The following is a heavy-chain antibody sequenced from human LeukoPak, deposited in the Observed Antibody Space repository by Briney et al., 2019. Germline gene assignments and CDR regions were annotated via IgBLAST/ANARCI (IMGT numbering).Heavy chain of an antibody. CDR1: GGSFSGYY. D-gene: IGHD3-22*01. J-gene: IGHJ6*02. CDR2: INHSGST. Sequence: PSETLSLTCAVYGGSFSGYYWSWIRQPPGKGLEWIGEINHSGSTNYNPSLKSRVAISVDTSKNQFTLKLSSGPAADTAVYYCAREEYYYDSSGYRSPYGMDVWGQGTTVTVSS. V-gene: IGHV4-34*01. CDR3: AREEYYYDSSGYRSPYGMDV.